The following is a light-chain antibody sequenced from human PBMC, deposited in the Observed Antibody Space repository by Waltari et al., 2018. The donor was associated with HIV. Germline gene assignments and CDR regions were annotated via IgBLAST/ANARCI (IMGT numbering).Light chain of an antibody. CDR2: SNN. V-gene: IGLV1-44*01. CDR1: RSNIGSNN. Sequence: QSVLTQPPSASGTPGQRVTISCSGSRSNIGSNNVNWYQQLPGTAPKLGIYSNNQRPSGVPDRCSGSKSGTSASLAISGLQSEDEADYYCSAWDDNVNALFGGGTRLTVV. CDR3: SAWDDNVNAL. J-gene: IGLJ2*01.